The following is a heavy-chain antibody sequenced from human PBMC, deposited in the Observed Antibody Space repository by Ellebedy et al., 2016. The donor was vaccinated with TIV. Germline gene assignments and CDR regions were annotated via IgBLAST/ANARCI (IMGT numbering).Heavy chain of an antibody. V-gene: IGHV3-48*02. Sequence: GESLKISXAASGLTFSSFSMDWVRQAPGKGLEWVSYISTRSNTIYYADSVRGRFTISRDDAKNSLYLQMNSLRDEDTAVYYCARDHLRCSGGSCYWGMDVWGQGTTVTVSS. CDR3: ARDHLRCSGGSCYWGMDV. J-gene: IGHJ6*02. CDR1: GLTFSSFS. D-gene: IGHD2-15*01. CDR2: ISTRSNTI.